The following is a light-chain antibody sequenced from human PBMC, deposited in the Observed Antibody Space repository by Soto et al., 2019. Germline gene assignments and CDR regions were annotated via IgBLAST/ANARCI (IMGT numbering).Light chain of an antibody. CDR3: AAWDDSLNGSYV. CDR2: SNN. J-gene: IGLJ1*01. Sequence: QSVLTQPPSASGTPGQRVTISCSGSSFNIGSNTVNWYQQLPGTAPKLLIYSNNQRPSGVPDRFSGSKSGTSASLAISGLQSGDEADYYCAAWDDSLNGSYVFGTGTKVTVL. V-gene: IGLV1-44*01. CDR1: SFNIGSNT.